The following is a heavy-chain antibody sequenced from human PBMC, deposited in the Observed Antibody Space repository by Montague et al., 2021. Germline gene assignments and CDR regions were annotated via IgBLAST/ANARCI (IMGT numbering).Heavy chain of an antibody. CDR1: GFTFSNYG. V-gene: IGHV3-23*01. J-gene: IGHJ5*02. CDR3: ARGRGVSSGIGQLDP. Sequence: SLRLSCAASGFTFSNYGMSWVRQAPGKGLEWDSSITGSGATTYYADSVKGRFTISRDNSENTLYLQMNNLRAEDTALYYCARGRGVSSGIGQLDPWGQGTLVTVSS. D-gene: IGHD3-22*01. CDR2: ITGSGATT.